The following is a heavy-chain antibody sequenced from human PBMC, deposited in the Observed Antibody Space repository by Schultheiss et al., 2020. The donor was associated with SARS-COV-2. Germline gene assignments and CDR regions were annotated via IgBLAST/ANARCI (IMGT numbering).Heavy chain of an antibody. CDR1: GFTVSSNY. CDR3: ARDVGPYYYDSSGYYYFDY. CDR2: ISSSGSTI. D-gene: IGHD3-22*01. Sequence: GGSLRLSCAASGFTVSSNYMSWVRQAPGKGLEWVSYISSSGSTIYYADSVKGRFTISRDNAKNSLYLQMNSLRAEDTAVYYCARDVGPYYYDSSGYYYFDYWGQGTLVTVSS. V-gene: IGHV3-11*04. J-gene: IGHJ4*02.